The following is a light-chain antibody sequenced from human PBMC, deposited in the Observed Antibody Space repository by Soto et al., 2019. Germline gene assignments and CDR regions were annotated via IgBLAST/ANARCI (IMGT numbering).Light chain of an antibody. J-gene: IGKJ5*01. CDR1: QSLVYIDGDTY. CDR3: MQGTLWPALT. CDR2: NVS. Sequence: DVVLTQAPLSLPVTPGQPASISCRSGQSLVYIDGDTYLNWLQQRPGQHPRRLVYNVSKRDSGVPERLRGSGSGADFTLQISGGEAEDVGVYYCMQGTLWPALTFGQGPRLEIK. V-gene: IGKV2-30*01.